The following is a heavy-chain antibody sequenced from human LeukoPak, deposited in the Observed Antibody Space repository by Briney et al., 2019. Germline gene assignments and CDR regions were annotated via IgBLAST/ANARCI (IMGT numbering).Heavy chain of an antibody. V-gene: IGHV3-30*03. Sequence: GGSLRLSCAASGFTFSDYGMHWVRLAPGKGLECVAVVSHDETKKNYGESVKGRFTNSRDNSANLVYLQMDSLTIEDTAVYFCARDWGRGNSYYFDYWGQGTLVTVSS. J-gene: IGHJ4*02. CDR1: GFTFSDYG. CDR3: ARDWGRGNSYYFDY. CDR2: VSHDETKK. D-gene: IGHD4-23*01.